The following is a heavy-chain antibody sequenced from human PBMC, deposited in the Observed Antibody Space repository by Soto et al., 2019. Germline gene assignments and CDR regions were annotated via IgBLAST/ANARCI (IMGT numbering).Heavy chain of an antibody. J-gene: IGHJ4*02. V-gene: IGHV3-48*02. Sequence: GGSLRLSCASSGFTFSSYSMNWVRQAPGKGQEWVSYISSSSSTIYYADSVKGRFTISRDNAKNSLYLQMNSLRDEDTAVYYCARGLYYYDSSGYWGYWGQGTLVTVSS. CDR3: ARGLYYYDSSGYWGY. D-gene: IGHD3-22*01. CDR2: ISSSSSTI. CDR1: GFTFSSYS.